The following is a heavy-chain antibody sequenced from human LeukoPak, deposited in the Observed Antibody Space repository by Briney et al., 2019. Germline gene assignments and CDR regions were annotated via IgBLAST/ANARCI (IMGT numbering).Heavy chain of an antibody. J-gene: IGHJ4*02. V-gene: IGHV1-24*01. Sequence: GASVKVSCKVSGYTLTELSMHWVRQAPGKGLEWMGGFDPEDGETIYAQKFQGRVTMTEDTSTDTAYMELSSLRSEDTAVYYCATNSLKYSGSYPLDHWGQGTLVTVSS. D-gene: IGHD1-26*01. CDR3: ATNSLKYSGSYPLDH. CDR1: GYTLTELS. CDR2: FDPEDGET.